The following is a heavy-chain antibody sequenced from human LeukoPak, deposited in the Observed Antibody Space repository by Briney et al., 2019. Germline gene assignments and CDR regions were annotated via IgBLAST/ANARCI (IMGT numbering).Heavy chain of an antibody. V-gene: IGHV6-1*01. D-gene: IGHD3-10*01. J-gene: IGHJ4*02. Sequence: PSQTLSLTCAISGDSVSSNNGAWDWIRQSPSRGLEWLGRTYYRSKWYNDYAESMKGRITISPDTSKNQISLQLNSVTPEDTAVYYCAIGPGPNFFDYWGQGTLVTVSS. CDR1: GDSVSSNNGA. CDR2: TYYRSKWYN. CDR3: AIGPGPNFFDY.